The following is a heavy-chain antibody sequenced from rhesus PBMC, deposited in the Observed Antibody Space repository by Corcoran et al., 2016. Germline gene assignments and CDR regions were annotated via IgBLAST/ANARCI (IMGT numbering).Heavy chain of an antibody. CDR1: GYSISSGYG. Sequence: QLQLQESGPGLVKPSETLSLTCAVSGYSISSGYGWSWIRQPPGKGLEWIGYISYCGSISYSPSLKSRVTISRDTSKNQFSLKLSSVTAADTGVYYCAREGSYPDYWGQGVLVTVSS. D-gene: IGHD1-44*02. J-gene: IGHJ4*01. V-gene: IGHV4-122*02. CDR3: AREGSYPDY. CDR2: ISYCGSI.